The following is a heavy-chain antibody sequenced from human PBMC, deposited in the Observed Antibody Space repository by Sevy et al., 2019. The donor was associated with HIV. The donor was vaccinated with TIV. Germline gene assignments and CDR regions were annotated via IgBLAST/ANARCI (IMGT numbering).Heavy chain of an antibody. D-gene: IGHD3-3*01. J-gene: IGHJ5*02. CDR1: GSTFSSYV. V-gene: IGHV3-23*01. Sequence: GGSLRLSCVASGSTFSSYVMSWVRQAPGKGLEWVSTISGSGGYTYYADSVKGRFTISRDNSKNTVDLLIISLRAEDTTVYYCAKETASGYLPWGQGTLVTVSS. CDR2: ISGSGGYT. CDR3: AKETASGYLP.